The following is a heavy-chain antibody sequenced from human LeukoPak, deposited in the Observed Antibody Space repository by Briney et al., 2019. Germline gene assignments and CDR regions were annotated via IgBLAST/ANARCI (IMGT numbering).Heavy chain of an antibody. CDR2: IYYNGRT. J-gene: IGHJ5*02. Sequence: SETLSLTCSVSGGSISSSSYYCAWIRQPPGRGLEWVGSIYYNGRTYYNPSLKSRITMSEDVSRNQFSLTLSSVTAADTAVYYCARLFADNYYDSSGYGGNWFDPWGQGTLVTVSS. V-gene: IGHV4-39*01. CDR3: ARLFADNYYDSSGYGGNWFDP. CDR1: GGSISSSSYY. D-gene: IGHD3-22*01.